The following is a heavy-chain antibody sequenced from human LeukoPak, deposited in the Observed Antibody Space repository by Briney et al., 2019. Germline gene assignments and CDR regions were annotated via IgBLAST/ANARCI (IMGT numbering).Heavy chain of an antibody. CDR2: IYYSGST. CDR1: GATISSYY. D-gene: IGHD3-10*01. J-gene: IGHJ3*01. Sequence: SETLSLTCTVSGATISSYYWSWIRQSPGKGLEWIGYIYYSGSTNYNPSLKSRVTLSIDKSKNQFSLKLSSVTAADTAVYYCATKSYGPGSVPFGVWGQGTMVTVSS. CDR3: ATKSYGPGSVPFGV. V-gene: IGHV4-59*01.